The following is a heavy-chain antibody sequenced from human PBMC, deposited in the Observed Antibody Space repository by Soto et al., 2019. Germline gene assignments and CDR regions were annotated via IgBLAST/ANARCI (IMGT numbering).Heavy chain of an antibody. CDR1: GYTFTVYY. V-gene: IGHV1-2*02. J-gene: IGHJ6*02. D-gene: IGHD2-2*01. CDR3: SREDKYPYYYYGMDV. CDR2: INPNSGGT. Sequence: ASVKVSCKASGYTFTVYYIHWGRQAPGQGLEWMGWINPNSGGTNYAQKFHGRVTITRDTAISTACMELSRLRSDETAVYYCSREDKYPYYYYGMDVWGQGTTVTVSS.